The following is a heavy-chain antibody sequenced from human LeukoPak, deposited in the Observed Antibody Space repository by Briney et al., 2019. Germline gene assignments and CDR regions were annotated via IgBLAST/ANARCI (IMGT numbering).Heavy chain of an antibody. CDR2: ISYDGSNK. V-gene: IGHV3-30-3*01. CDR1: GFTFSSYA. J-gene: IGHJ6*02. Sequence: PGGSLRLSCAASGFTFSSYAMHWVRQAPGKGLEWVAVISYDGSNKYYADSVKGRFTISRDNSKNTLYLQMNSLRAEDTAVNYCAREDHDFWSGRMRMDVWGQGTTVTVSS. D-gene: IGHD3-3*01. CDR3: AREDHDFWSGRMRMDV.